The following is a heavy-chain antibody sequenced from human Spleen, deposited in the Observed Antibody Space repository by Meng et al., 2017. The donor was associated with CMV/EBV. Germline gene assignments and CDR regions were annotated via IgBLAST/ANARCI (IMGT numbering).Heavy chain of an antibody. J-gene: IGHJ4*02. CDR3: ARVFTMIVVVAGPFDY. V-gene: IGHV3-7*01. CDR2: IKQDGSEK. CDR1: GFTFSSYW. Sequence: GGSLRLSCAASGFTFSSYWMSWVRQAPGKGLEWVANIKQDGSEKYYVDSVKGRFTISRDNAKKSLYLQMNSLRAEDTAVYYCARVFTMIVVVAGPFDYWGQGTLVTVSS. D-gene: IGHD3-22*01.